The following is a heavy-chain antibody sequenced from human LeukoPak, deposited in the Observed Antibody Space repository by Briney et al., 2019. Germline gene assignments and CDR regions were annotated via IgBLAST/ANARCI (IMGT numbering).Heavy chain of an antibody. D-gene: IGHD5-24*01. Sequence: RPSETLSLTCAVSGGSISTYYWSWIRQPPGKGLEWIGYIYYSGSTNYNPSLKSRVTISVDTSKNQFSLKLSSVTAADTAVYYCARAGRDGYKPGGVNWYYFDYWGQGTLVTVSS. CDR2: IYYSGST. V-gene: IGHV4-59*01. CDR1: GGSISTYY. CDR3: ARAGRDGYKPGGVNWYYFDY. J-gene: IGHJ4*02.